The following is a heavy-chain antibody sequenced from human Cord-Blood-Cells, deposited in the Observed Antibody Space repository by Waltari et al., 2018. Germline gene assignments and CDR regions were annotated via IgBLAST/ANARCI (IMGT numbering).Heavy chain of an antibody. CDR3: ARVPLTGDDRGRDY. J-gene: IGHJ4*02. CDR1: GGSISRGGYY. CDR2: IYYSGST. Sequence: QVQLQESGPGLVKPSQTLSLTCTVSGGSISRGGYYWSWIPQHPGKGLEWIGYIYYSGSTYYNPSLKSRVTISVDTSKNQFSLKLSSVTAADTAVYYCARVPLTGDDRGRDYWGQGTLVTVSS. D-gene: IGHD7-27*01. V-gene: IGHV4-31*03.